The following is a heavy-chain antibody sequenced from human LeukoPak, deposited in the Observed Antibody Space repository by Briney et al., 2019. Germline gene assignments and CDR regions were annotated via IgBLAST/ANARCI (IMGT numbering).Heavy chain of an antibody. CDR2: INAGNGNT. J-gene: IGHJ4*02. V-gene: IGHV1-3*01. D-gene: IGHD5-12*01. CDR3: ARDRRRIVATTMDY. CDR1: GYTFTSYA. Sequence: ASVKVSCKASGYTFTSYAMHWVRQAPGQRLEWMGWINAGNGNTKYSQKFQGRVTITRDTSASTAYMELSSLRSEDTAVYYCARDRRRIVATTMDYWGQGTLVTVSS.